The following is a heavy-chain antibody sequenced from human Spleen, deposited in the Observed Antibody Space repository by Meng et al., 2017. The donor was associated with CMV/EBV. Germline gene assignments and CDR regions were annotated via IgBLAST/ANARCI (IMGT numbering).Heavy chain of an antibody. CDR3: ARDGYYGSGSYYRNYYYYGMDV. Sequence: GESLKISCAASGFTVSSNYMSWVRQAPGKGLEWVSSISSSSSYIYYADSVKGRFTISRDNAKNSLYLQMNSLRAEDTAVYYCARDGYYGSGSYYRNYYYYGMDVWGQGTTVTVSS. CDR2: ISSSSSYI. CDR1: GFTVSSNY. V-gene: IGHV3-21*01. D-gene: IGHD3-10*01. J-gene: IGHJ6*02.